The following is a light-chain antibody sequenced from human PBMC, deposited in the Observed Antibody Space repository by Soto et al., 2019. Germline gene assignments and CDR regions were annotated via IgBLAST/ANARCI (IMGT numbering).Light chain of an antibody. Sequence: ELVMTQSPSTLSVSPGERATLSCSASQSVSSNLAWYQQKPGQAHMLLIYGASTRVTVIPARFSGSGSGTELTLTISSLQAEDFAVYSCQQYHNWHRTFGQGTKVDIK. J-gene: IGKJ1*01. CDR2: GAS. CDR3: QQYHNWHRT. CDR1: QSVSSN. V-gene: IGKV3-15*01.